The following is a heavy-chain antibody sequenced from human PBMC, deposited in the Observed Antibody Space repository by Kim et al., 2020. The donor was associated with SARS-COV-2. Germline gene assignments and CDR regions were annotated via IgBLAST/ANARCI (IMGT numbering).Heavy chain of an antibody. CDR1: GFTFSSYG. D-gene: IGHD2-2*01. Sequence: GGSLRLSCAASGFTFSSYGMHWVRQAPGKGLEWVAVIWYDGSNKYYADSVKGRFTISRDNSKNTLYLQMNSLRAEDTAVYYCARDTTYCSSTSCYFDYWGQGTLVTVSS. V-gene: IGHV3-33*01. J-gene: IGHJ4*02. CDR3: ARDTTYCSSTSCYFDY. CDR2: IWYDGSNK.